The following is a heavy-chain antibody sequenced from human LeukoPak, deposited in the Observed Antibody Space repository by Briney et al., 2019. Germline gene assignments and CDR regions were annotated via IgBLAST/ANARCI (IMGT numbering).Heavy chain of an antibody. Sequence: GGSLRLSCAASGFTFSSSWMAWVRQAPGEGLEGVGKIKEDGTAKNYVVSVSGRFTISRDNAKNSLYLLMNSLRGEDTAVYYCTRDSGYNAFDIWGQGTMVTVSS. CDR2: IKEDGTAK. D-gene: IGHD5-12*01. CDR1: GFTFSSSW. V-gene: IGHV3-7*01. CDR3: TRDSGYNAFDI. J-gene: IGHJ3*02.